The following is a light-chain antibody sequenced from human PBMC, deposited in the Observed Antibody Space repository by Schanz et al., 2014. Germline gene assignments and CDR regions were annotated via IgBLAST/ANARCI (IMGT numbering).Light chain of an antibody. V-gene: IGKV3-20*01. CDR1: HVVNSNY. Sequence: TQAPATLSVSPGERATLSCRASHVVNSNYLAWYQQKPGRSPRLLIYGASTRATGIPDRFSGSGSVTDFTLTISTLEPEDFAVYYCQQYGNSPPFTFGQGTRLEIK. CDR3: QQYGNSPPFT. CDR2: GAS. J-gene: IGKJ2*01.